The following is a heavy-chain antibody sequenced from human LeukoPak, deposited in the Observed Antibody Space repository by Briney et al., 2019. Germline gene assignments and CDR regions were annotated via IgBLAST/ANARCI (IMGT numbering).Heavy chain of an antibody. CDR2: IYYSGAT. Sequence: SETLSLTCMVSGGSISRYYWSWGRERPGKGVESIRYIYYSGATHYPPSLKSRVTISVDTSKKQLSLRLSSVTAADTAVYYCASGSGSYAYFQHWGQGTLVTVSS. CDR3: ASGSGSYAYFQH. V-gene: IGHV4-59*01. J-gene: IGHJ1*01. CDR1: GGSISRYY. D-gene: IGHD1-26*01.